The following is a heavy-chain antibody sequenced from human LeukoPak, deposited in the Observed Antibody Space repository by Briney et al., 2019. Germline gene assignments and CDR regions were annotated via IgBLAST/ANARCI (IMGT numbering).Heavy chain of an antibody. CDR1: GFTFSSYE. CDR2: ISSSGSTI. Sequence: GGSLRLSCAASGFTFSSYEMNWVRRAPGKGLEWVSYISSSGSTIYYADSVKGRFTISRDNAKNSLYLQMNSLRAEDTAVYYCATLGWTAPDYWGQGTLVTVSS. CDR3: ATLGWTAPDY. D-gene: IGHD3/OR15-3a*01. J-gene: IGHJ4*02. V-gene: IGHV3-48*03.